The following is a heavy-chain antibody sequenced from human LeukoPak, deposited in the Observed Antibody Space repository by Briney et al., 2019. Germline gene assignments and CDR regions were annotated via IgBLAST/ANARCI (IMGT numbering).Heavy chain of an antibody. J-gene: IGHJ4*02. Sequence: SETLSLTCAVYGGSFSGYYWSWIRQPPGKGLEWIGEINHSGSTNYNPSLKSRVTISVDTPKNQFSLKLSSVTAADTAVYYCARGRVRGVIPNYFDYWGQGTLVTVSS. D-gene: IGHD3-10*01. V-gene: IGHV4-34*01. CDR3: ARGRVRGVIPNYFDY. CDR2: INHSGST. CDR1: GGSFSGYY.